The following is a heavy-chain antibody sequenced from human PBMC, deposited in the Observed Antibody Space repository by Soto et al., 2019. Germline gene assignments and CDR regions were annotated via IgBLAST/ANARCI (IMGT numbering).Heavy chain of an antibody. CDR3: AKVSTGYYYYFDS. CDR2: IGGSGSST. V-gene: IGHV3-23*01. D-gene: IGHD3-9*01. J-gene: IGHJ4*02. CDR1: GFTFSSYA. Sequence: SLRLSCAASGFTFSSYAMSWVRQAPGKGLEWVSGIGGSGSSTFYADSEKGRFTISRDNSKNTLYLQMNSLRAEDTAVYHCAKVSTGYYYYFDSWGRGTLVTVSS.